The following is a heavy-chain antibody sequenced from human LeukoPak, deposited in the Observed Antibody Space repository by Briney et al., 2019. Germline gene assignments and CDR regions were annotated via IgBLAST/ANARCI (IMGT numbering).Heavy chain of an antibody. CDR1: GYTFTGYY. V-gene: IGHV1-2*02. Sequence: ASVKVSCKASGYTFTGYYMHWVRQAPGQGLEWMGWINPNSGGINYAQKFQGRVTMTRDTSISTAYMELSRLRSDDTAVYYCASGYYSYDFDYWGQGTLVTVSS. CDR2: INPNSGGI. J-gene: IGHJ4*02. CDR3: ASGYYSYDFDY. D-gene: IGHD3-22*01.